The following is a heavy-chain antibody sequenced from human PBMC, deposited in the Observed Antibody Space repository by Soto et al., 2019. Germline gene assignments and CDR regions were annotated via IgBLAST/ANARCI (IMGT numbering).Heavy chain of an antibody. CDR2: IYYSGST. D-gene: IGHD6-13*01. Sequence: SATLSLTCTVSGGSISSYYWSWIRQPPGKGLEWIGYIYYSGSTNYNPSLKSRVTISVDTSKNQFSLKLSSVTAADTAVYYCASTKEIPLGIAAGYFDYWGQGTLVTVSS. V-gene: IGHV4-59*08. CDR1: GGSISSYY. J-gene: IGHJ4*02. CDR3: ASTKEIPLGIAAGYFDY.